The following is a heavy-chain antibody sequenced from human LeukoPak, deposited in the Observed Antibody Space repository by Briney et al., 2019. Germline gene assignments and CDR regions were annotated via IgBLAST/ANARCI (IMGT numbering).Heavy chain of an antibody. V-gene: IGHV1-2*06. Sequence: ASVKVSCKASGYTFTGYYMHWVRQAPGQGLEWMGRINPNSGGTNYAQKFQGRVTMTRDTSISTAYMELSRLRSDDTAVYYCARCRFEVVTELDYRGQGTLVTVSS. CDR1: GYTFTGYY. J-gene: IGHJ4*02. CDR2: INPNSGGT. CDR3: ARCRFEVVTELDY. D-gene: IGHD2-21*02.